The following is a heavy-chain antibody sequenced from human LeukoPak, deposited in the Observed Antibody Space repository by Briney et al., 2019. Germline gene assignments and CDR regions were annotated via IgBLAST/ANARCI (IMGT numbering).Heavy chain of an antibody. CDR3: ARGGNYLFDY. V-gene: IGHV4-34*01. D-gene: IGHD1-26*01. CDR2: INHSGTT. Sequence: SETLSLTCAVHGGSFSGYYWTWIRQPPGRGLEWIGEINHSGTTNYNPSLKSRVTISVDKSKNQLSVDLTSVTAADTAVYYCARGGNYLFDYWGQGTLVTVSS. CDR1: GGSFSGYY. J-gene: IGHJ4*02.